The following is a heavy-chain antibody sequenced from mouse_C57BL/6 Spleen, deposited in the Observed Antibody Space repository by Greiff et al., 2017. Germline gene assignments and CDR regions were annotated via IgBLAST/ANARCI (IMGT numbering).Heavy chain of an antibody. V-gene: IGHV5-4*01. J-gene: IGHJ3*01. D-gene: IGHD1-1*01. CDR1: GFTFSSYA. CDR3: ARDGDSYGSSSWFAY. CDR2: ISDGGSST. Sequence: EVKLVESGGGLVKPGGSLKLSCAASGFTFSSYAMSWVRQTPEKRLEWVATISDGGSSTYYPANVKGRFTISSDTAKNNLYLQMCHLKSEDTAMYYCARDGDSYGSSSWFAYGGQGTLVTVSA.